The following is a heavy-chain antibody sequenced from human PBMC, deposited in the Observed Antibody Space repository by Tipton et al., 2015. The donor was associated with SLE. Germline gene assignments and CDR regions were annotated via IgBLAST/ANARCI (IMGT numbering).Heavy chain of an antibody. J-gene: IGHJ4*02. D-gene: IGHD6-6*01. Sequence: TLSLTCTVSGVSISSRTYYWGWIRQPPGKGLEWIGSMYYSGNTYYNPSLKTRVTISVDTSKNQFSLKLSSVTAADTAVYYCASLHPGRRSSSLGRFDFWGQGTLVTVSS. CDR2: MYYSGNT. V-gene: IGHV4-39*01. CDR1: GVSISSRTYY. CDR3: ASLHPGRRSSSLGRFDF.